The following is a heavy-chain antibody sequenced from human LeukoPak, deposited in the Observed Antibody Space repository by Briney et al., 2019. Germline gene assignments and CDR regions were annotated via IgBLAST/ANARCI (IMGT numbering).Heavy chain of an antibody. CDR1: GYTFTSYY. V-gene: IGHV1-46*01. J-gene: IGHJ4*02. CDR3: ARGVGVVVPTAIRYFDY. CDR2: INPSGGST. Sequence: GASVKVSCKASGYTFTSYYMHWVRQAPGQGFEWMGTINPSGGSTSYAQKFQGRVTMTRDTSTSTVYMELSSLKSEDTAVYYCARGVGVVVPTAIRYFDYWGQGTLVTVSS. D-gene: IGHD2-2*02.